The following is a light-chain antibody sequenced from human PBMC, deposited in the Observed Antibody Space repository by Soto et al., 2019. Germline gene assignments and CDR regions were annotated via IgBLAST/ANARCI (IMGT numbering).Light chain of an antibody. CDR1: QSVSSSN. J-gene: IGKJ1*01. CDR3: QQYLTSPKT. Sequence: DIVLTQSPGTLSLSPGERATLSCRASQSVSSSNLAWYQQKPAQAHRLLIYAASRRAPGIPERFSGSGSGTDFTLTISRLEPEDFAVYYCQQYLTSPKTFGQGTKVEIK. CDR2: AAS. V-gene: IGKV3-20*01.